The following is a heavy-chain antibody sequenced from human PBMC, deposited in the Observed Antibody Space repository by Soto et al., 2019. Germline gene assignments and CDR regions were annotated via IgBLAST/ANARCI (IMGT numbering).Heavy chain of an antibody. D-gene: IGHD3-3*01. CDR2: IYYSGST. V-gene: IGHV4-39*01. J-gene: IGHJ6*03. CDR3: AGILLGGPSMEWFDHYYYMDV. Sequence: QLQLQESGPGLLKPSETLSLTCTVSGGSISSSSYYWGWIRQPPGKGLEWIGSIYYSGSTYYHPSLKSRVTIAVDTSKNQFSLQLSSVTAADTAVYYCAGILLGGPSMEWFDHYYYMDVWGKGTTVTVSS. CDR1: GGSISSSSYY.